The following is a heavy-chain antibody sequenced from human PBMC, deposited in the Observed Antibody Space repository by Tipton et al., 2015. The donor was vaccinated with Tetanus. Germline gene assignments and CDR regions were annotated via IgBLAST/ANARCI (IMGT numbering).Heavy chain of an antibody. CDR2: IFASGST. J-gene: IGHJ3*01. CDR1: GDSMTRYY. D-gene: IGHD2-8*01. Sequence: LRLSCTVSGDSMTRYYWSWIRQPPGKGLEWISYIFASGSTNYNPALKSRVTISMDTSKNQIPLNLTSVTAADTAVYFCARRSYCTSTRCFDAFDLWGPGTRVTVSS. CDR3: ARRSYCTSTRCFDAFDL. V-gene: IGHV4-4*08.